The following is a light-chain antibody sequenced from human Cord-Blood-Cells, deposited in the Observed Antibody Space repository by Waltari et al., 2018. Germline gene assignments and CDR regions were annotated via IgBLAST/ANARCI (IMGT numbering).Light chain of an antibody. V-gene: IGKV2-28*01. CDR2: LGS. J-gene: IGKJ3*01. CDR1: QSLLHSNGYNY. Sequence: DIVMTQSPLSLPVTPGEPASISCRSSQSLLHSNGYNYLDWYLQKPGQSPQLLIYLGSNRASGVPDMFSGSGSSTDFTLKISRVEAEDVGVYYCMQALHFTFGPGTKVDIK. CDR3: MQALHFT.